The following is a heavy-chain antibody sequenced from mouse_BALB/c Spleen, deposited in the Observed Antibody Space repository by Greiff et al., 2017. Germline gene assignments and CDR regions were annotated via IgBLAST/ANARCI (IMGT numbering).Heavy chain of an antibody. J-gene: IGHJ1*01. CDR3: ARSGATATDWYFDV. D-gene: IGHD1-2*01. CDR2: IYPGDGDT. V-gene: IGHV1-80*01. CDR1: GYAFSSYW. Sequence: VKLMESGAELVRPGSSVKISCKASGYAFSSYWMNWVKQRPGQGLEWIGQIYPGDGDTNYNGKFKGKATLTADKSSSTAYMQLSSLTSEDSAVYFCARSGATATDWYFDVWGAGTTVTVSS.